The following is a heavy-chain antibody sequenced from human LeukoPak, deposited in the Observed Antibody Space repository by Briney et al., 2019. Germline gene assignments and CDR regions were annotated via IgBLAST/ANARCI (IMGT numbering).Heavy chain of an antibody. J-gene: IGHJ4*02. V-gene: IGHV3-30*02. CDR1: GFTFSSYG. CDR3: AKYRSYYGSGIDY. CDR2: TQYDGSYK. D-gene: IGHD3-10*01. Sequence: GGSLRLSCAASGFTFSSYGMHWVRQAPGKGLEWVAFTQYDGSYKHYADSVKGRFTVSRDDSKNTLYLQMNSLRAEDTAVYYCAKYRSYYGSGIDYWGQGTLVTVSS.